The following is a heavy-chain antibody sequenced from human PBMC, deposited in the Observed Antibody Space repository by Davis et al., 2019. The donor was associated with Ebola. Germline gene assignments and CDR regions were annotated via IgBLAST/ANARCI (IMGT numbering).Heavy chain of an antibody. CDR2: ISAYNGNT. V-gene: IGHV1-18*04. CDR3: ARDQDASGYSAMKY. CDR1: GYTFTSSG. J-gene: IGHJ4*02. Sequence: ASVKVSCKASGYTFTSSGVTWVRQAPGQGLEWMGWISAYNGNTNYAQKLQGRVTMTTDTSTSTAYMELRSLRSDDTAIYYCARDQDASGYSAMKYWGQGTLVTVSS. D-gene: IGHD3-22*01.